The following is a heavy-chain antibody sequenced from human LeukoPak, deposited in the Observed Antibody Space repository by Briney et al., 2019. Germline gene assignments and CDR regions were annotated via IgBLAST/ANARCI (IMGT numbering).Heavy chain of an antibody. Sequence: SETLSLTCTVSGGSISSSSYYWGWIRQPPGKGLEWIGSIYYSGSTYYNPSLKSRVTISVDTSKNQFSLKLSSVTAADTAVYYCARSSRSGWSGDYWGQGTLVTVSS. D-gene: IGHD6-19*01. CDR3: ARSSRSGWSGDY. J-gene: IGHJ4*02. CDR2: IYYSGST. CDR1: GGSISSSSYY. V-gene: IGHV4-39*01.